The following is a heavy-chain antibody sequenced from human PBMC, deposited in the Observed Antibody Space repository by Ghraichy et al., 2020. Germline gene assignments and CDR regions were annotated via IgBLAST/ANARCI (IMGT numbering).Heavy chain of an antibody. CDR2: IYTSGST. J-gene: IGHJ5*02. V-gene: IGHV4-61*02. Sequence: SETLSLTCTVSGGSISSGSYYWSWIRQPAGKGLEWIGRIYTSGSTNYNPSLKSRVTISVDTSKNQFSLKLSSVTAADTAVYYCARALRFSFDPWGQGTLVTVSS. D-gene: IGHD3-3*01. CDR3: ARALRFSFDP. CDR1: GGSISSGSYY.